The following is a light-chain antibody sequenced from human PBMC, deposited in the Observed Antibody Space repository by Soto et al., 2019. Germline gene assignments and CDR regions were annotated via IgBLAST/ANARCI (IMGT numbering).Light chain of an antibody. CDR3: QQRTNWPST. CDR2: DAS. Sequence: EIVLTQSPATLSLSPGERATLSCRTSQSVSSYLAWYQQKPGQAPRVLISDASNRATGIPARFSGSGSGTDFTLTINSLEPEDFAVYYCQQRTNWPSTFVQGTKLEIK. V-gene: IGKV3-11*01. CDR1: QSVSSY. J-gene: IGKJ2*01.